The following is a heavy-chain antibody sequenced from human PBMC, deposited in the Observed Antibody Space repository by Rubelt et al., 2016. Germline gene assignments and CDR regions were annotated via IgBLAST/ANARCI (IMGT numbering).Heavy chain of an antibody. Sequence: VQLQESGPGLVKPSETLSLTCTVSDGSISTYYWSWIRQPPGKGLEWVSRIDSDGSSTTYADSVKGRFTISRDNAKNTLYLQMNSLRGEDTAVYYCARTGKGWGQGTLVTVSS. V-gene: IGHV3-74*01. CDR3: ARTGKG. J-gene: IGHJ4*02. CDR1: DGSISTYY. CDR2: IDSDGSST.